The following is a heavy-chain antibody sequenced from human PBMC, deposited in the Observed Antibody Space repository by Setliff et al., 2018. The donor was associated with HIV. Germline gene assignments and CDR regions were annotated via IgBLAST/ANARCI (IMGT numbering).Heavy chain of an antibody. CDR1: GGSISSSSYY. J-gene: IGHJ5*02. CDR3: ARPLPNLDWLDP. CDR2: IYYSGST. Sequence: SETLSLTCTVSGGSISSSSYYWGWIRQPPGKGLEWIGSIYYSGSTYYNPTLKSRVTISVDTSKNQFSLKLSSVTAADTAVYYCARPLPNLDWLDPWGQGTLVTVSS. V-gene: IGHV4-39*01.